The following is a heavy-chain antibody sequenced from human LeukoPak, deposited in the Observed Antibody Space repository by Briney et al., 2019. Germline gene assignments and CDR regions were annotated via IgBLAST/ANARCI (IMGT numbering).Heavy chain of an antibody. V-gene: IGHV3-53*01. CDR3: ASYSSSWSVGYYYYGMDV. J-gene: IGHJ6*02. CDR2: IYSGGST. Sequence: PGGSLRLSCAASGFTVSSNYMSWVRQAPGKGLEWVSVIYSGGSTYYADSVKGRFTISRDNSKNTLYLQMNSLRAEDTAVYYCASYSSSWSVGYYYYGMDVWGQGTTVTVSS. CDR1: GFTVSSNY. D-gene: IGHD6-13*01.